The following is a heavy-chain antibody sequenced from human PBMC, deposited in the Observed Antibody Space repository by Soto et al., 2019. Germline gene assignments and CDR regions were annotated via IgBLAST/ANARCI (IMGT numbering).Heavy chain of an antibody. CDR1: GFTFSDHW. Sequence: EVQLAESGGVLVQPGGSLRLSCVASGFTFSDHWMHWVRQAPGKGLVWVSRINSGGSRTNYADSVKGRFTISRDNAKNTLYLEMNSPSLDDTAVYYCAIGNCSGDTCFFGGTHWGRGTLVTVSS. CDR2: INSGGSRT. D-gene: IGHD2-21*02. J-gene: IGHJ4*02. CDR3: AIGNCSGDTCFFGGTH. V-gene: IGHV3-74*01.